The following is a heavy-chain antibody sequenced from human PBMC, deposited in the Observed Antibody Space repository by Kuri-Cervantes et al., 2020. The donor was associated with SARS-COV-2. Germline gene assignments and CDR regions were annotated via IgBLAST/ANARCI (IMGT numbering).Heavy chain of an antibody. Sequence: GGTLCLSCAASGFTFSSYWMSWVRQAPGKGLEWVANIKQDGSEKYYVDSVKGRFTISRDNSKNSLYLQMNSLRTEDTALYYCAKVNDFRRGTYYYYMDVWGKGTLVTVSS. J-gene: IGHJ6*03. CDR2: IKQDGSEK. D-gene: IGHD3-3*01. CDR1: GFTFSSYW. CDR3: AKVNDFRRGTYYYYMDV. V-gene: IGHV3-7*03.